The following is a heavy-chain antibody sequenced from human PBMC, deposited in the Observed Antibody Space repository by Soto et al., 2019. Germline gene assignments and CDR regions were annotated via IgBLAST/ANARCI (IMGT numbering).Heavy chain of an antibody. J-gene: IGHJ6*04. V-gene: IGHV1-2*04. CDR1: GYTFTGYY. CDR2: INPNSGGT. CDR3: AAEYHRPPRSTDV. Sequence: ASVKVSCKASGYTFTGYYMHWVRQAPGQRLEWMGWINPNSGGTNYAQKFQGWVTMTRDTSISTAYMELSSLRSDDTAVYYCAAEYHRPPRSTDVPGTAPTLTLAS.